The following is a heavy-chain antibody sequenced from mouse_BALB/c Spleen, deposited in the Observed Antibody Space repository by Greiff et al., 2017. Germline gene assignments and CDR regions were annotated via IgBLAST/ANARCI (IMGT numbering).Heavy chain of an antibody. J-gene: IGHJ4*01. V-gene: IGHV1-69*02. Sequence: QVQLQQPGAELLRPGASVKLSCKASGYTFTSYWINWVKQRPGQGLEWIGNIYPSDSYTNYNQKFKDKATLTVDKSSSTAYMQLSSPTSEDSAVYYCTRSGMIKGVDYWGQGTSVTVSS. D-gene: IGHD2-4*01. CDR3: TRSGMIKGVDY. CDR1: GYTFTSYW. CDR2: IYPSDSYT.